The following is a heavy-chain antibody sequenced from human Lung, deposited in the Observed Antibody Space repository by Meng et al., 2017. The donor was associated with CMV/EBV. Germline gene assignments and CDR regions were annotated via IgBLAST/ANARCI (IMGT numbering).Heavy chain of an antibody. CDR1: GFAFRSYS. CDR3: ARAGTTVTCFDH. V-gene: IGHV3-21*01. D-gene: IGHD4-17*01. CDR2: ISSSASDV. J-gene: IGHJ4*02. Sequence: LTXAASGFAFRSYSMNWVRQPPGKGLEWVASISSSASDVYSADSVKGRFVISRDNGRDSLYLQMNSLRAEDTGVYYCARAGTTVTCFDHWGPGTPVTVSS.